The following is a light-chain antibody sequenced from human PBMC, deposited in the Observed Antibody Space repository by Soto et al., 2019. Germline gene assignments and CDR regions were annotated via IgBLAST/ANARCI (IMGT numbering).Light chain of an antibody. Sequence: QSALTKPASVSGSPGQSITISCTGTSSDVGAFNFVSWYQQHPGKAPKLMIYDVRHRPSGVSDRFSGSKSGNTASLTIYGLLADDDADYYCTSHTTTSPPVLFGGGTKLTVL. CDR1: SSDVGAFNF. CDR2: DVR. J-gene: IGLJ2*01. V-gene: IGLV2-14*03. CDR3: TSHTTTSPPVL.